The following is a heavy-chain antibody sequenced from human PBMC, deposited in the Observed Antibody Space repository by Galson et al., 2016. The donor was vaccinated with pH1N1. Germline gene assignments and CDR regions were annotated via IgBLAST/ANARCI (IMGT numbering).Heavy chain of an antibody. CDR2: IHLGDSHT. J-gene: IGHJ4*02. CDR3: ATTRPKFRYFDWQKPHSFDY. D-gene: IGHD3-9*01. V-gene: IGHV5-51*01. CDR1: GYSLTNYR. Sequence: QSGAEVKKPGESLKISCEGFGYSLTNYRIVWVRQMPEQGLEWMGIIHLGDSHTSYIPSLQRQVTISADKSISTAYLERSGLKASDTGTYYCATTRPKFRYFDWQKPHSFDYWGQGTLVTVSS.